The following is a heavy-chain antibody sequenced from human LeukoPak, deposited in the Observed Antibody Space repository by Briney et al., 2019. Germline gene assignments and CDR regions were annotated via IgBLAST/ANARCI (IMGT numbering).Heavy chain of an antibody. D-gene: IGHD6-13*01. CDR1: GFTFSSYS. V-gene: IGHV3-21*04. Sequence: GGSLRLSCAASGFTFSSYSMNWVRQAPGKGLEWVSSISSSSSYIYYADSVKGRFTISRDNAKNTLYLQMNSLRAEDTAVYYCARGPGGIAAAGTDGMDVWGQGTTVTVSS. CDR3: ARGPGGIAAAGTDGMDV. CDR2: ISSSSSYI. J-gene: IGHJ6*02.